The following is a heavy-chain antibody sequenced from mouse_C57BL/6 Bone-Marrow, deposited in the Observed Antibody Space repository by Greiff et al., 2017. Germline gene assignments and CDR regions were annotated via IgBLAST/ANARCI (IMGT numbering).Heavy chain of an antibody. CDR3: ARGEFDSYHWYFDV. Sequence: QVQLQQSGAELVKPGASVKLSCKASGYTFTSYWMQWVKQRPGQGLEWIGEIDPSDSYTNYNQKFKGKATLTVDTSSSTAYMQLSSLTSEDSAVYYCARGEFDSYHWYFDVGGTGTTVTVSS. D-gene: IGHD2-12*01. CDR1: GYTFTSYW. V-gene: IGHV1-50*01. J-gene: IGHJ1*03. CDR2: IDPSDSYT.